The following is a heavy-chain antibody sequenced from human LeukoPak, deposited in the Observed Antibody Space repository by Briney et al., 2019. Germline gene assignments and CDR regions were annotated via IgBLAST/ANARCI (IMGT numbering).Heavy chain of an antibody. D-gene: IGHD2-15*01. J-gene: IGHJ4*02. CDR3: AKTSVGEGRIIGSGYFDN. CDR1: GFTFSGSA. CDR2: ISGSGTVT. Sequence: GGSLKLSCAASGFTFSGSAMHWVRQAPGKGLEWVSIISGSGTVTYYADSVKGRFTISRDNSKNTLYLQMNSLRAEDTAVYYCAKTSVGEGRIIGSGYFDNWGQGTLVTVSS. V-gene: IGHV3-23*01.